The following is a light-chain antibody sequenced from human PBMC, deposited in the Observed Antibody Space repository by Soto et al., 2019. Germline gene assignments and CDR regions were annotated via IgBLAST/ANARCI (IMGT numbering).Light chain of an antibody. CDR1: QSVSSSY. CDR3: QQYNNWPQT. V-gene: IGKV3-15*01. J-gene: IGKJ2*01. Sequence: QRERATLSCRASQSVSSSYLAWYQQKPGQAPRLLIYDTSTRATGVPARFSGSGSGTEFTLTISSLQSEDFAVYYCQQYNNWPQTFG. CDR2: DTS.